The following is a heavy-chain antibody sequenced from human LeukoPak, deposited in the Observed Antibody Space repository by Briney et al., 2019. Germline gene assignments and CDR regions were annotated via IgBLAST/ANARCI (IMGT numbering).Heavy chain of an antibody. CDR3: AKAPYYYGSGSYEDAFDI. V-gene: IGHV3-23*01. CDR2: ISGSGGST. J-gene: IGHJ3*02. D-gene: IGHD3-10*01. CDR1: GFTFSSYA. Sequence: GGSLRLSCAASGFTFSSYAMSWVRQAPGKGLEWVSAISGSGGSTYYADSVKGRFTISRDNSKNTLYLQMNSLRAEDTAVYYCAKAPYYYGSGSYEDAFDIWGQGTMVTVSS.